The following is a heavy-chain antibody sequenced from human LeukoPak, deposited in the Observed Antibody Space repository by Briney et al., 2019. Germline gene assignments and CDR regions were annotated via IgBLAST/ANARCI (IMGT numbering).Heavy chain of an antibody. J-gene: IGHJ3*02. V-gene: IGHV5-51*01. Sequence: GESLKISCKGSGYSFINYWIGWVRQVPGKDREWMGIIYPSDSDTRYSPSFKGQVTVSADKSISTAYLQWSSLKASDTAMYYCALPVDTALEGLDTFDNWGQGTMVTVSS. CDR2: IYPSDSDT. CDR1: GYSFINYW. CDR3: ALPVDTALEGLDTFDN. D-gene: IGHD5-18*01.